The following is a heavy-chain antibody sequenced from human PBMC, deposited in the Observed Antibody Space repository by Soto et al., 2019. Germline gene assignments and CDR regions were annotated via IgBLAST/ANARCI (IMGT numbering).Heavy chain of an antibody. Sequence: GGSLRLSCATSGFTFSDYYIHWIRRAPGKGLEWISYISGNGEIIQYAASARGRFTISRGNAENSVYLEMDSLRAEDTALYYCARDVDADLRTDFDYWGRGTLVTVSS. V-gene: IGHV3-11*01. CDR2: ISGNGEII. CDR1: GFTFSDYY. J-gene: IGHJ4*02. CDR3: ARDVDADLRTDFDY.